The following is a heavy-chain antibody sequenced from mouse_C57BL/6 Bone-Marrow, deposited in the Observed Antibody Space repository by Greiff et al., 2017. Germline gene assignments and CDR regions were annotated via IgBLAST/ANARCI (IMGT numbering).Heavy chain of an antibody. V-gene: IGHV5-9-1*02. D-gene: IGHD1-1*01. Sequence: EVQLVESGEGLVKPGGSLKLSCAASGFTFSSYAMSWVRQTPEKRLEWVAYISSGGDYIYYADTVKGRGTISRDNTRNTLYLQMSSLKSEDTAMYYCTRVGSSWYWYFDVWGTGTTVTVSS. CDR1: GFTFSSYA. CDR2: ISSGGDYI. CDR3: TRVGSSWYWYFDV. J-gene: IGHJ1*03.